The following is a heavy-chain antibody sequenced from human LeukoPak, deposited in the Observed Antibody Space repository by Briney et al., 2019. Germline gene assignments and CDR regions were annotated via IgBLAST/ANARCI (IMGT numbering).Heavy chain of an antibody. CDR1: GGSISSYY. CDR2: IYYSGST. V-gene: IGHV4-59*01. Sequence: PSETLSLTCTVSGGSISSYYWSWIRQPPGKGLEWIGYIYYSGSTNYNPSLKSRVTISVDTSKNQFSLKLSSVTAADTAVYYCARVTGDFWSGYWVYYMDVWGKGTTVTVSS. CDR3: ARVTGDFWSGYWVYYMDV. D-gene: IGHD3-3*01. J-gene: IGHJ6*03.